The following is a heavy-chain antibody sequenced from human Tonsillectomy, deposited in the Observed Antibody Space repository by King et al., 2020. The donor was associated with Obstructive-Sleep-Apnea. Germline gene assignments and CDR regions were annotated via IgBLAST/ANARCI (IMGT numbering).Heavy chain of an antibody. D-gene: IGHD6-13*01. CDR2: LNPNSGTT. J-gene: IGHJ5*02. CDR1: GYSFINYD. V-gene: IGHV1-8*02. CDR3: TKSAYSSSWHPWFDR. Sequence: QLVQSGAEVKKPGASVTVSCKASGYSFINYDINWVRQAAGQGLEWLGWLNPNSGTTGYAQKFRDRVVMTRDTSTSTAFMDLDSLTYDDTAVYFCTKSAYSSSWHPWFDRWGQGTLVTVS.